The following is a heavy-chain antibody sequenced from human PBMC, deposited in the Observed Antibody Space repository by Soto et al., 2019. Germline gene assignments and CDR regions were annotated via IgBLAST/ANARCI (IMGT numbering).Heavy chain of an antibody. CDR2: MNPLSEKSKT. CDR1: GYTFTSHD. CDR3: XXXXXXXXXXXXNPRGDWLDL. V-gene: IGHV1-8*01. Sequence: QPQLEQSGAELKKPGASVRVSCKASGYTFTSHDXXXXXXXXXXGLXWMGWMNPLSEKSKTSYLPNFEDRIIMTRDTSLETAYLELXXLRSXXXXXXXXXXXXXXXXXXXXNPRGDWLDLWGQGTLVIVSS. J-gene: IGHJ5*02.